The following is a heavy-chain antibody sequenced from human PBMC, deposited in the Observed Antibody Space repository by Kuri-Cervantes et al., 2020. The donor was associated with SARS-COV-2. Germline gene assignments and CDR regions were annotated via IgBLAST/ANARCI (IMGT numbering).Heavy chain of an antibody. Sequence: SETLSLTCAISGDSVSSNSAAWNWIMQSPSRGLEWLGRTYYRSKWYNDYAVSVKSRITINPDTSKNQFSLQLNSVTPEDTAVYYCARTLASITGTYMDVWGKGTTVTVSS. CDR2: TYYRSKWYN. J-gene: IGHJ6*03. D-gene: IGHD1-7*01. CDR3: ARTLASITGTYMDV. CDR1: GDSVSSNSAA. V-gene: IGHV6-1*01.